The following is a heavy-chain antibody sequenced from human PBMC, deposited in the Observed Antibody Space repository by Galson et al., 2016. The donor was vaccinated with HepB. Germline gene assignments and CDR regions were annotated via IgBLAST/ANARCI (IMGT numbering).Heavy chain of an antibody. CDR2: IDSAGDT. V-gene: IGHV3-13*01. CDR3: ARALLGGGAGGSDTVAVPSAMDH. CDR1: GFIFSDYD. J-gene: IGHJ4*02. D-gene: IGHD2-2*01. Sequence: SLRLSCAASGFIFSDYDMHWVRQVTGKSLEWVSAIDSAGDTFYPGSVKGRFTNSRENAKNSLYLQMNGLRAGDTAVYYCARALLGGGAGGSDTVAVPSAMDHWGQGTLVTVSS.